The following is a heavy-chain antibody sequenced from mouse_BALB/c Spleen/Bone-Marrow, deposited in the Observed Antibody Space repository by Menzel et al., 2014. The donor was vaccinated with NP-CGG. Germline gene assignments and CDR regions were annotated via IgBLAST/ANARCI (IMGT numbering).Heavy chain of an antibody. Sequence: EVQLQQSGAELAKPGASVKLSCTASGFNIKDTYMHWVKQRPEQGLEWIGRIDPANGNTKYDPKFQGKATITADTSSNTAYLQLSSLTSEDTAVYYCASSAYSWGQGTLVTVSA. J-gene: IGHJ3*01. V-gene: IGHV14-3*02. CDR1: GFNIKDTY. CDR3: ASSAYS. D-gene: IGHD2-10*01. CDR2: IDPANGNT.